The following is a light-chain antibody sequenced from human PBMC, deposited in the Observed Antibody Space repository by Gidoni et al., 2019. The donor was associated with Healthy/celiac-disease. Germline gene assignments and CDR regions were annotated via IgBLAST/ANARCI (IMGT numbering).Light chain of an antibody. Sequence: DIVMTQSPDSLAVSLGERATINCKASQSVLYSSNNKNYLAWYQQKPGQPPKLLIYWASTRESGVPDRFSGSGSGTDFTLTISSLQAEDVAGYYCQKYYSTSGITFGGGTKVEIK. V-gene: IGKV4-1*01. CDR3: QKYYSTSGIT. CDR2: WAS. J-gene: IGKJ4*01. CDR1: QSVLYSSNNKNY.